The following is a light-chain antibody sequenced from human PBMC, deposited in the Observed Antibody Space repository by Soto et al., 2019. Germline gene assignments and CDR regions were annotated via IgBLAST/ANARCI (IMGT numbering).Light chain of an antibody. V-gene: IGLV2-11*01. CDR2: DVS. CDR3: CSYAGTYTWV. Sequence: QSALTQPRSVSGSPGQSVNISCTGTSSDVGGYNYVSWYQQHPGKAPKLMIYDVSQPPSGVPNRFSGSKSDNTASLTIAGLQYEDEDDYYCCSYAGTYTWVFGDGTKVTVL. CDR1: SSDVGGYNY. J-gene: IGLJ3*02.